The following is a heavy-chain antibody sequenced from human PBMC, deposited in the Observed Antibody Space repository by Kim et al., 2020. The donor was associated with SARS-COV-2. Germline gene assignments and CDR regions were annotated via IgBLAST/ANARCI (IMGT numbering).Heavy chain of an antibody. J-gene: IGHJ3*02. CDR1: GFIFSSHS. D-gene: IGHD1-26*01. CDR3: ARLANGSQVYDAFDI. CDR2: FSSSGSYI. V-gene: IGHV3-21*01. Sequence: GGSLRLSCAASGFIFSSHSVIWVRRAPGKGLDWVSSFSSSGSYIYYADSVKGRFTISRDNARNSVYLQMNSLRAEDTAVYYCARLANGSQVYDAFDIWG.